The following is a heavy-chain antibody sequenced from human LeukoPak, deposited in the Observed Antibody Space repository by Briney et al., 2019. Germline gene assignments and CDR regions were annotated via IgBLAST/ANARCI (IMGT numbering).Heavy chain of an antibody. V-gene: IGHV4-39*01. CDR1: GGSISSSSYY. Sequence: PSETLSLTCTVSGGSISSSSYYWGWIRQPPGKGLEWIGSIYYSGSTYYNPSLKSRVTISVDTSKNQFSLQLNSVTPEDTAVYYCARGARISYALDFDYWGQGTLVTVSS. CDR3: ARGARISYALDFDY. CDR2: IYYSGST. J-gene: IGHJ4*02. D-gene: IGHD1-26*01.